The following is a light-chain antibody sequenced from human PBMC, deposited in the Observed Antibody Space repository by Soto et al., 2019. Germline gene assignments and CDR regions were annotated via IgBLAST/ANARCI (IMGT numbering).Light chain of an antibody. CDR3: QRYNNWPPWT. CDR2: GAS. CDR1: QSLSFN. Sequence: EIVMTQSPATLSVSPGERATLSCRASQSLSFNLAWYQQKPGQAPRLLIYGASTRATGIPARFSGSGSGTEFTLTISSLQSEDFAVYYCQRYNNWPPWTFGQGTKVDIK. J-gene: IGKJ1*01. V-gene: IGKV3-15*01.